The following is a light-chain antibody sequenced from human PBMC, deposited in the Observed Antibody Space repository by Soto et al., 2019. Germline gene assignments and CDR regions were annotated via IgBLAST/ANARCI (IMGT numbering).Light chain of an antibody. Sequence: QSALTQPASVSGSPGQSITISCTGTSSDVGGYNYVSWYQQHPGKAPKLMIYEVSNRPSGVSNRFSGSKSGNTASLTISGLQAEDEADYCCNSYTSSSTLVVFGGGTKVTVL. V-gene: IGLV2-14*01. CDR2: EVS. CDR3: NSYTSSSTLVV. CDR1: SSDVGGYNY. J-gene: IGLJ2*01.